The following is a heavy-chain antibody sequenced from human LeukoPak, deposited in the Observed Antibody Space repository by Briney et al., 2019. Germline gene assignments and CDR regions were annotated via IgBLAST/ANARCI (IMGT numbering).Heavy chain of an antibody. V-gene: IGHV3-23*01. D-gene: IGHD6-19*01. CDR1: GFTFSDYG. J-gene: IGHJ4*02. CDR2: ISGSGGST. Sequence: PGGSLRLSCTSSGFTFSDYGMAWVRQAPGKGLEWVPAISGSGGSTYYADSVKGRFTISRDNSKNTLYLQMNSLRAEDTAVYYCAKGRPVAGGWGQGTLVTVSS. CDR3: AKGRPVAGG.